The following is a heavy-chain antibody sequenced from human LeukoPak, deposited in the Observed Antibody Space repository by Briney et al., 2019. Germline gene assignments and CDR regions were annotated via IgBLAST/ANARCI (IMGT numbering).Heavy chain of an antibody. CDR1: GGSVSSGSYY. J-gene: IGHJ4*02. V-gene: IGHV4-61*01. CDR3: ARVARIGFDY. D-gene: IGHD5-12*01. CDR2: SSYSGST. Sequence: SETLSLTCSVSGGSVSSGSYYWSWIRQPPGKGLEWIGYSSYSGSTSYNPSLKSRVTIAVDTSKNQFSLKLSSVTAADTAVYYCARVARIGFDYWGQGTLVTVSS.